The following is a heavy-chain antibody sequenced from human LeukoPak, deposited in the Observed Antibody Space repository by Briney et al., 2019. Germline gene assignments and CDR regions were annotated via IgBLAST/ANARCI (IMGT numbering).Heavy chain of an antibody. V-gene: IGHV1-2*02. J-gene: IGHJ4*02. CDR2: INPNSGGT. CDR3: ARDLDIVVVPAY. D-gene: IGHD2-2*03. Sequence: ASVTVSCTASGYTFTGYYMHWVRQAPGQGLEWMGWINPNSGGTNYAQKFQGRVTMTRDTSISTAYMELSRLRSDDTAVYYCARDLDIVVVPAYWGQGTLVTVSS. CDR1: GYTFTGYY.